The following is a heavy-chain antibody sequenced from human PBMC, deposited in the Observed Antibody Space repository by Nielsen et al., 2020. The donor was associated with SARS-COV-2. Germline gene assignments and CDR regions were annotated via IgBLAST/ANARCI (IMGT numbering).Heavy chain of an antibody. D-gene: IGHD5-12*01. CDR3: ARSIKPKWLRPLTDWFDP. CDR2: IYYSGST. V-gene: IGHV4-39*01. J-gene: IGHJ5*02. CDR1: GGSISSSSYY. Sequence: SATLSLTCTVSGGSISSSSYYWGRIRQPPGKGLEWIGSIYYSGSTYYNPSLKSRVTISVDTSKNQFSLKLSSVTAADTAVYYCARSIKPKWLRPLTDWFDPWGQGTLATVSS.